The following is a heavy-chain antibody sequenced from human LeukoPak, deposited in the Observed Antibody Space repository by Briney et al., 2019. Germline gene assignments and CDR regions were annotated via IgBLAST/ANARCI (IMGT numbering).Heavy chain of an antibody. CDR3: ARYQTGTMFAV. D-gene: IGHD1/OR15-1a*01. CDR1: GASINSDTYY. CDR2: HSHSGSA. Sequence: PSETLSLTGTVSGASINSDTYYWGWIRQPPGKGLEWIGTHSHSGSAYYNPSLRSRITMSLDTSENQLSLKLYSVTAADTAIYYCARYQTGTMFAVWGQGTLVTISS. J-gene: IGHJ4*02. V-gene: IGHV4-39*07.